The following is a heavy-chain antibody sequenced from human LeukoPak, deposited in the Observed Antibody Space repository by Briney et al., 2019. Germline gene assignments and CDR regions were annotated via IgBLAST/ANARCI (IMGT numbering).Heavy chain of an antibody. Sequence: GGSLRLSCAASGFTFSSYSMNWVRQAPGKGLEWVSSISSSSSYIYYADSVKGRFTISRDNAKNSLYLQMDSLRAEDMAVYYCARGGSDYYFDYWGQGTLVTVSS. D-gene: IGHD1-26*01. J-gene: IGHJ4*02. V-gene: IGHV3-21*01. CDR3: ARGGSDYYFDY. CDR2: ISSSSSYI. CDR1: GFTFSSYS.